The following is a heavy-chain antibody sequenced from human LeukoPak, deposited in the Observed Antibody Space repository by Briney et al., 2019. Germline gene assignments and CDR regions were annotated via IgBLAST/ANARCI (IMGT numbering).Heavy chain of an antibody. Sequence: GESLKISCATPGFNFSNCGMGWIRQAPGKGLEWVSFIQYQGLRKFHTDSVKGRFTISRDNSKNTVDLQMDRLTVADTAIYYYAIEVIGGNPFDYWGQGTLVTVSS. V-gene: IGHV3-30*02. CDR3: AIEVIGGNPFDY. CDR2: IQYQGLRK. CDR1: GFNFSNCG. J-gene: IGHJ4*02. D-gene: IGHD4-23*01.